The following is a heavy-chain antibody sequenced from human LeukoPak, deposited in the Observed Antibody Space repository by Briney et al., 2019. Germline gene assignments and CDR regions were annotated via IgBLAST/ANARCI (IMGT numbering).Heavy chain of an antibody. V-gene: IGHV3-23*01. CDR1: EFTFSRYS. CDR3: ARDLVWFGEPKGYYNYMDV. Sequence: PGGSLRLSCAASEFTFSRYSMSWVRQAPGKGLEWVSIISGSGGSTYYADSVKGRFTISRDNPKNTLYLQMTSLRAEDTAVYYCARDLVWFGEPKGYYNYMDVWGKGTTVTVSS. CDR2: ISGSGGST. J-gene: IGHJ6*03. D-gene: IGHD3-10*01.